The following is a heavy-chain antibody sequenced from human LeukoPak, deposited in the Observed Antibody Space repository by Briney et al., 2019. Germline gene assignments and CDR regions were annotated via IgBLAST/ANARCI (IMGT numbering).Heavy chain of an antibody. D-gene: IGHD2-2*01. CDR3: ARVTGPSIVVVPAAMNS. V-gene: IGHV4-39*07. CDR2: IYHSGST. J-gene: IGHJ4*02. CDR1: GDSISSSSYY. Sequence: SETLSLTCSVSGDSISSSSYYWGWIRQPPGKGLEWIGSIYHSGSTYYNPSLKSRVTISVDTSKNQFSLKLSSVTAADTAVYYCARVTGPSIVVVPAAMNSWGQGTLVTVSS.